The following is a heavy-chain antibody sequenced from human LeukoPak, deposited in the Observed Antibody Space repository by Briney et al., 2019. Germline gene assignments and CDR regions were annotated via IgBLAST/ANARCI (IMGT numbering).Heavy chain of an antibody. CDR2: IYYGGST. CDR1: GGSISSSSYY. J-gene: IGHJ4*02. V-gene: IGHV4-39*01. D-gene: IGHD2-2*02. Sequence: PSETLSLTCTVSGGSISSSSYYWGRIRQPPGKGLEWIGSIYYGGSTYYNPSLKSRVTISVDTSKNQFSLKLSSVTAADTAVYYCARRVGYCSSTSCYILSDYWGQGTLVTVSS. CDR3: ARRVGYCSSTSCYILSDY.